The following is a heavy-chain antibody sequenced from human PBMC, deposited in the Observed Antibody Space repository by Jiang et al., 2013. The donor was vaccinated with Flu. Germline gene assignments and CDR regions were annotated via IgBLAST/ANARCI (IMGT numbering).Heavy chain of an antibody. V-gene: IGHV4-34*01. J-gene: IGHJ4*02. Sequence: LLKPSETLSLTCAVYGGSFSGYYWSWIRQPPGKGLEWIGEINHSGSTNYNPSLKSRVTISVDTSKNQFSLKLSSVTAADTAVYYCARVPFYGDYGLAPYYFDYWGQGTLVTVSS. CDR3: ARVPFYGDYGLAPYYFDY. CDR2: INHSGST. D-gene: IGHD4-17*01. CDR1: GGSFSGYY.